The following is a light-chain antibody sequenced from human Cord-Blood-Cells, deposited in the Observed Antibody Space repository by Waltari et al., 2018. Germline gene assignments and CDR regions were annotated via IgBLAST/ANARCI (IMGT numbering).Light chain of an antibody. J-gene: IGLJ2*01. CDR3: QTWGTGIQV. CDR1: SGPSSYA. CDR2: LNSDGSH. Sequence: QLVLTQSPSASPSLGASVKPTCTLSSGPSSYATAWHQQQPEKGPRYLMKLNSDGSHSKGDGIPDRFSGSSSGAERYLTISSLQSEDEADYYCQTWGTGIQVFGGGTKLTVL. V-gene: IGLV4-69*01.